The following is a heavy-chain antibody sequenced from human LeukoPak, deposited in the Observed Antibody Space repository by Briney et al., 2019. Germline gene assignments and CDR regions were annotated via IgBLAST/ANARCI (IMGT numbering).Heavy chain of an antibody. CDR3: ARGLGYCTSTTRLLPFDY. V-gene: IGHV3-53*01. CDR1: GFTVSTYY. Sequence: PGGSLRLSCAASGFTVSTYYMTWVRQAPGKGVDGVSVIYSGGSTYYADSVKGRFTVSRDNSKNTLYLQMNSLRAEDTAMYYCARGLGYCTSTTRLLPFDYWGQGTLVTVSS. CDR2: IYSGGST. D-gene: IGHD2-8*01. J-gene: IGHJ4*02.